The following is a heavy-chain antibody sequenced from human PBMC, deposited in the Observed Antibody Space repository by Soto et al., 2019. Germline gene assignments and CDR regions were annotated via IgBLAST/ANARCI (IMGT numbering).Heavy chain of an antibody. CDR1: GYTFSNYD. J-gene: IGHJ4*02. V-gene: IGHV1-8*01. D-gene: IGHD3-10*01. CDR2: VNPNNGDT. CDR3: AKVARKGSAIDFDY. Sequence: QVQLVQSGAELKKPGASVKVSCKASGYTFSNYDMNWVRQATGQGPEWIGWVNPNNGDTGYAQKFQGRVTLTTDISTTTAYMDLTSLRSEDTDIYYCAKVARKGSAIDFDYWGQGTLITVSS.